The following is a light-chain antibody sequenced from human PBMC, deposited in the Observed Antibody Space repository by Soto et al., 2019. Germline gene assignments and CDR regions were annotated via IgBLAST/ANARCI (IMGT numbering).Light chain of an antibody. CDR2: TTD. CDR1: SSNIGGNV. CDR3: AAWDDSLNGHV. Sequence: QSVLTQPPSVSGTPGQRVTISCSGSSSNIGGNVVNWYQQLPGTAPRLLMYTTDQRPSGVPDRFSGSKSGTSASLAISGLQSEDEADYYCAAWDDSLNGHVFVTGTKVTVL. J-gene: IGLJ1*01. V-gene: IGLV1-44*01.